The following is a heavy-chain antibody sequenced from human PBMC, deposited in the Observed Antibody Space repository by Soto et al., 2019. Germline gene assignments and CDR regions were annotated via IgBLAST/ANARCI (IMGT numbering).Heavy chain of an antibody. V-gene: IGHV1-69*01. D-gene: IGHD6-13*01. J-gene: IGHJ4*02. CDR2: IIPSYNTL. CDR3: ASGASRWYPYFFAS. CDR1: EGTFNSYA. Sequence: QAQLVQSGAEVRKPGSSVKLSCKASEGTFNSYAIGWVRQAPGQGLEWMGGIIPSYNTLNYAQKFQDRITITADDTTNTAYMEPTRPPSDDTAVYFCASGASRWYPYFFASWAPATLVTVSS.